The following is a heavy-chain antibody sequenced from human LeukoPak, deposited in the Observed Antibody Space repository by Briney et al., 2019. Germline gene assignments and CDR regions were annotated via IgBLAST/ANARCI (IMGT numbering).Heavy chain of an antibody. Sequence: PSQTLSLTCAVSGGSISSGGYSWSWIRQPPGRGLEWIGYIYHSGSTYYNPSLKSRVTISVDRSKNQFSLKLSSVTAADTAVYYCARGPRERYGSGRWNHLDYWGQGTLVTVSS. CDR2: IYHSGST. CDR3: ARGPRERYGSGRWNHLDY. J-gene: IGHJ4*02. V-gene: IGHV4-30-2*01. D-gene: IGHD3-10*01. CDR1: GGSISSGGYS.